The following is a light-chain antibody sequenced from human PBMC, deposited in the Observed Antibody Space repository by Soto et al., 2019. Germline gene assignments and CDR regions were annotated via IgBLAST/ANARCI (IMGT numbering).Light chain of an antibody. CDR1: SSDVGSYNL. Sequence: QSALTQPASVSGSPGQSITISCTGTSSDVGSYNLVSWYQQHPGKAPKLMIYEGSKRPSGVSNRFSGSKSGNTASLTISGLQAEDEADYYCCSYAGSSTPVVFGGGTKLTAL. J-gene: IGLJ2*01. CDR3: CSYAGSSTPVV. V-gene: IGLV2-23*01. CDR2: EGS.